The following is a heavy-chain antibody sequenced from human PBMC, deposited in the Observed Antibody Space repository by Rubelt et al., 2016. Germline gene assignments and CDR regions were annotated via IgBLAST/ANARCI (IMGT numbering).Heavy chain of an antibody. Sequence: QLQLQESGPGLVKPSETLSLTCSVSGGSISSGNYYWGWIRQPPGKGLEWIGSIYYTGSTSYNPSLKSRVTISVDRSKNQFALNVSSVTAADTAGYYWARVNAQRDAGWCDPWGPGTLVTVSS. V-gene: IGHV4-39*07. D-gene: IGHD2-2*01. CDR3: ARVNAQRDAGWCDP. J-gene: IGHJ5*02. CDR1: GGSISSGNYY. CDR2: IYYTGST.